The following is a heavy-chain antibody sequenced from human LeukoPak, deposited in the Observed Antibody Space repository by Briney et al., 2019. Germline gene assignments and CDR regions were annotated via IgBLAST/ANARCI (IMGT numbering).Heavy chain of an antibody. Sequence: PSETLSLTCTVSGGSISSYYWSWIRQPPGKGLEWIGYIYYSGSTNYNPSLKSRVTISVDTSKNQFSLKLSSVTAADTAVYYCARVEYPLDYGMDVWGQGTTVTVSS. CDR1: GGSISSYY. D-gene: IGHD2-2*01. CDR2: IYYSGST. CDR3: ARVEYPLDYGMDV. J-gene: IGHJ6*02. V-gene: IGHV4-59*01.